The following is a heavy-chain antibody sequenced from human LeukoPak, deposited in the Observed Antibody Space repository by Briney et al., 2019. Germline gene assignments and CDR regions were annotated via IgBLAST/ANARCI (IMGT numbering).Heavy chain of an antibody. J-gene: IGHJ4*02. Sequence: GASVKVSCKASGYTFTGYYMHWVRQAPGQGLEWMGWINPNSGGTNYAQKFQGRVTMTRDTSISTAYMELSRLRSDDTAVYYCARNGKPWLVTSLLDYWGQGTLVTVSS. CDR3: ARNGKPWLVTSLLDY. D-gene: IGHD6-19*01. CDR1: GYTFTGYY. V-gene: IGHV1-2*02. CDR2: INPNSGGT.